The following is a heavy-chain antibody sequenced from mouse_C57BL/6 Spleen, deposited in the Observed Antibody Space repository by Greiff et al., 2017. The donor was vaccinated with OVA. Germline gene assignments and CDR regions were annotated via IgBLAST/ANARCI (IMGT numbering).Heavy chain of an antibody. CDR3: ARRGNSYYYDY. CDR1: GYAFTNYL. CDR2: INPGSGGT. Sequence: VQLQESGAELVRPGTSVKVSCKASGYAFTNYLIEWVKQRPGQGLEWIGVINPGSGGTNYTEKFKGKATLTADTSSSTAYMQLSSLTSEDAAVYFCARRGNSYYYDYWGQGTTLTVSS. D-gene: IGHD2-1*01. V-gene: IGHV1-54*01. J-gene: IGHJ2*01.